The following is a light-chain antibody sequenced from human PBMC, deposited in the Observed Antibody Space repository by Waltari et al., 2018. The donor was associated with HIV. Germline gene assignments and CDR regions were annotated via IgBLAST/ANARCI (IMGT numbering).Light chain of an antibody. J-gene: IGKJ3*01. CDR2: AAS. Sequence: AIQMTQSPSSLSASVGDRITITCRASQGIRNDLGWYQHRPGRAPKLLIYAASRLQGGVPSRFSGSSSGTNFTLTISSLQPEDFATYYCLQDYNHPFTFGPGTKVDIK. CDR1: QGIRND. V-gene: IGKV1-6*01. CDR3: LQDYNHPFT.